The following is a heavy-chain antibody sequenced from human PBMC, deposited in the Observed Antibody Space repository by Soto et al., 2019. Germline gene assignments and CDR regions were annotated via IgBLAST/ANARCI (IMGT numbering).Heavy chain of an antibody. J-gene: IGHJ4*02. V-gene: IGHV3-48*01. Sequence: GGSLRLSCAASGFTFSNHNLNWVRQAPGKGLEWVSYISSGSSTIYYADSVKGRFTISRDNAKSSLYLQMNSLRAEDTAVYYCARVRYSSTFTPDYWGQGTLVTVSS. CDR3: ARVRYSSTFTPDY. CDR2: ISSGSSTI. D-gene: IGHD6-13*01. CDR1: GFTFSNHN.